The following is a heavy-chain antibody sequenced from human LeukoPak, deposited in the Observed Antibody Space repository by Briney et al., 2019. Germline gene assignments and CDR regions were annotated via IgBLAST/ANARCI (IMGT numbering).Heavy chain of an antibody. V-gene: IGHV4-59*01. CDR2: RFWTGIT. J-gene: IGHJ2*01. CDR1: GVSISNYY. D-gene: IGHD5-24*01. CDR3: ARCRDGYNNWYFDL. Sequence: SETLSLTCSVSGVSISNYYWSWIRQTPGKGLEWIGYRFWTGITNYNPSLQSRVTISIDTSKTQVSLTLSSVTTADTAMYYCARCRDGYNNWYFDLWDRGTLVTVSS.